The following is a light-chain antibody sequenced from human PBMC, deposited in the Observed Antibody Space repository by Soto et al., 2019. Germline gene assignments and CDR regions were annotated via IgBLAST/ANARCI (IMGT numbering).Light chain of an antibody. Sequence: EIVLTQSPATLSLSPGERATLSCRASQSVSSYLAWYQQKPGQSPRLLIYDASNRATGIPARFSGSGSGTDFTLTINSLQPEEFAVYYCQQRSNWPPMYTFGQGTKLEIK. J-gene: IGKJ2*01. CDR3: QQRSNWPPMYT. V-gene: IGKV3-11*01. CDR1: QSVSSY. CDR2: DAS.